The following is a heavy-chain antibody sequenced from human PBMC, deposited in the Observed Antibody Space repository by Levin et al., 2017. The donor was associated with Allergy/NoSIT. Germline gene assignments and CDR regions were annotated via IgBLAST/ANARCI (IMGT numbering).Heavy chain of an antibody. CDR1: GGSISSGSYY. J-gene: IGHJ4*02. V-gene: IGHV4-61*02. Sequence: SETLSLTCKVSGGSISSGSYYWSWIRQPAAKGREWIGRIYSSGSANYNPSLKSRVTISVDTSKNQFSRKLSSVTAADTAVYYCARAEVGSEHWGQGTLVTVSS. CDR3: ARAEVGSEH. D-gene: IGHD3-10*01. CDR2: IYSSGSA.